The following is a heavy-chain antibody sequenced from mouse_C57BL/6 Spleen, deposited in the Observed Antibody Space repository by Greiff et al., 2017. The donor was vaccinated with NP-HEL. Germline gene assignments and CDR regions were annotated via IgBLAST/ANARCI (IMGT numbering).Heavy chain of an antibody. CDR2: IYPGSGST. J-gene: IGHJ4*01. Sequence: VQLQQPGAELVKPGASVKMSCKASGYTFTSYWITWVKQRPGQGLEWIGDIYPGSGSTNYNEKFKSKATLTVDTSSSTAYMQLSSLTSEDSAVYYCAREDEDRGYYAMDYWGQGTSVTVSS. CDR3: AREDEDRGYYAMDY. V-gene: IGHV1-55*01. CDR1: GYTFTSYW.